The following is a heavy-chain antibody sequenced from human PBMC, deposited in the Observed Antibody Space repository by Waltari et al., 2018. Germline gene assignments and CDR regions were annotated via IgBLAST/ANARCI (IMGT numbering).Heavy chain of an antibody. CDR1: GFTFSSYE. CDR3: AREQTGTTLD. Sequence: EVQLVESGGGLVQPGGSLRLSCAASGFTFSSYEMNWVRQAPGKGLGWGSYISSSGSTRYYADSVKGRFTISRDNAKNSLYLQMNSLRAEDTAVYYCAREQTGTTLDWGQGTLVTVSS. CDR2: ISSSGSTR. J-gene: IGHJ4*02. D-gene: IGHD1-7*01. V-gene: IGHV3-48*03.